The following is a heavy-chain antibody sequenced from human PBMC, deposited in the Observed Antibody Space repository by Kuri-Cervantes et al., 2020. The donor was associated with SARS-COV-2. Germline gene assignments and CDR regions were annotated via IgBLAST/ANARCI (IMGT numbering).Heavy chain of an antibody. CDR1: GLTFSSYG. V-gene: IGHV3-NL1*01. CDR2: IYSCGST. CDR3: ARERSGSYDY. D-gene: IGHD1-26*01. J-gene: IGHJ4*02. Sequence: GESLKISCAASGLTFSSYGMHWVRQAPGKGLEWVSVIYSCGSTYYADSVKGRFTISRDNAKNSLYLQMNSLRAEDTALYHCARERSGSYDYWGQGTLVTVSS.